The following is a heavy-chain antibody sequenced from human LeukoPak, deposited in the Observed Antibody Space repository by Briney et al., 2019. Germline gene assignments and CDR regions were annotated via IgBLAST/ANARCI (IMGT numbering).Heavy chain of an antibody. D-gene: IGHD1-26*01. CDR1: GGSISSYY. J-gene: IGHJ3*02. CDR3: ARASGRYSDAFDI. Sequence: SETLSLTCTVSGGSISSYYCSWIRQPPGKGLEWIGYIYYSGSTNYNPSLKSRVTISVDTSKKQFSLKLSSVTAADTAVYYCARASGRYSDAFDIWGQGTMVTVSS. CDR2: IYYSGST. V-gene: IGHV4-59*08.